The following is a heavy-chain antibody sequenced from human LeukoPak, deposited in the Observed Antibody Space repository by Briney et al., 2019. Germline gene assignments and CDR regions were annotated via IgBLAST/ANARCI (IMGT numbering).Heavy chain of an antibody. V-gene: IGHV1-69*05. CDR3: ARDLVNEVPAYYYFDY. J-gene: IGHJ4*02. CDR1: GGTFSSYA. CDR2: IIPIFGTA. Sequence: ASVKVSCKASGGTFSSYAISWVRQAPGQGLEWMGGIIPIFGTANYAQKFQGRVTINTDESTSTAYMELSSLRSEDTAVYYCARDLVNEVPAYYYFDYWGQGTLVTVSS. D-gene: IGHD2-2*01.